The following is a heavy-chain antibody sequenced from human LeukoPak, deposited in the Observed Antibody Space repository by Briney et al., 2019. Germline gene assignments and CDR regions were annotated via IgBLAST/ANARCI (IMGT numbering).Heavy chain of an antibody. V-gene: IGHV1-2*02. Sequence: ASVKVSCKASGYTFTGYYMHWVRQAPGQGLEWMGWINPKRGDTNYAQKFQGRVTMTRDTSISTVYMELSRLRSDDTAVYYCARDQVDIVVVPAANGNDYWGQGTLVTVSS. J-gene: IGHJ4*02. CDR3: ARDQVDIVVVPAANGNDY. CDR1: GYTFTGYY. CDR2: INPKRGDT. D-gene: IGHD2-2*01.